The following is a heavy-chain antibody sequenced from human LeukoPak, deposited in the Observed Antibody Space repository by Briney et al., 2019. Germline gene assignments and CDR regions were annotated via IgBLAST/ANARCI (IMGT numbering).Heavy chain of an antibody. CDR1: GGSFSGYY. CDR3: ARARLRGSGSYYNYCYYYGMDV. Sequence: SETLSLTCAVYGGSFSGYYWSWIRQPPGKGLERIGEINHSGSTNYNPSLKSRVTISVDTSKNQFSLKLSSVTAADTAVYYCARARLRGSGSYYNYCYYYGMDVWGQGTTVTVSS. J-gene: IGHJ6*02. CDR2: INHSGST. D-gene: IGHD3-10*01. V-gene: IGHV4-34*01.